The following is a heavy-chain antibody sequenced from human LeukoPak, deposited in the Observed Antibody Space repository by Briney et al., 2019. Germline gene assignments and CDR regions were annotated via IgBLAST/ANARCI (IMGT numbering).Heavy chain of an antibody. D-gene: IGHD3-3*01. CDR2: IYYSGNT. J-gene: IGHJ4*02. Sequence: PSETLSLTCTVSGGSISTYYWSWIRQPPGKGLEWIGYIYYSGNTNYNPSLKSRVTISVGTSKNQFSLKLSSVTAADTAVYYCARETNYDDGVGYWGQGTLVTVSS. V-gene: IGHV4-59*01. CDR3: ARETNYDDGVGY. CDR1: GGSISTYY.